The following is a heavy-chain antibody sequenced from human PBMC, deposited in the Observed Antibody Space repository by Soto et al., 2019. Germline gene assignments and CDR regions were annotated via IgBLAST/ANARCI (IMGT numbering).Heavy chain of an antibody. CDR1: GFTFSSYA. CDR2: ISGSGGST. J-gene: IGHJ4*02. CDR3: AKEVDDYVWGSYRLDY. V-gene: IGHV3-23*01. Sequence: PGGSLRLSCAASGFTFSSYAMSWVRQAPGKGLEWVSAISGSGGSTYYADSVKGRFTISRDNSKNTLYLQMNSLRAEDTAVYYCAKEVDDYVWGSYRLDYWGQGTLVTVSS. D-gene: IGHD3-16*02.